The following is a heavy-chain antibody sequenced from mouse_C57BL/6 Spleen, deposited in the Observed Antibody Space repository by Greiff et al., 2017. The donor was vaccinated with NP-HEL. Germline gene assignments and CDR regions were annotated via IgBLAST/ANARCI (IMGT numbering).Heavy chain of an antibody. J-gene: IGHJ2*01. Sequence: QVQLQQPGTELVKPGASVKLSCKASGYTFTSYWMHWVKQRPGQGLEWIGNINPSNGGTNYNEKFKSKVTLTVDKSSSTAYMQLSSLTSEDSAVYYCARGNYDYSYYFDYWGQGTTLTVSS. CDR3: ARGNYDYSYYFDY. V-gene: IGHV1-53*01. CDR1: GYTFTSYW. CDR2: INPSNGGT. D-gene: IGHD2-4*01.